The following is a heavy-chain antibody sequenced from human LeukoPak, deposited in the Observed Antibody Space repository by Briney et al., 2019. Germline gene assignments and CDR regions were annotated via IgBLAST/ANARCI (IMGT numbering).Heavy chain of an antibody. J-gene: IGHJ4*02. Sequence: PGGSLRLSCAASGFTYDEYGMTWVRQAPGKGLEWVSGISLNGGSTGYADSVKGRFTISRDNAKNSLYLQMNSLRAEDTAVYYCARDGILGYSYGAAQSLDYWGQGTLVTVSS. CDR2: ISLNGGST. V-gene: IGHV3-20*04. CDR1: GFTYDEYG. CDR3: ARDGILGYSYGAAQSLDY. D-gene: IGHD5-18*01.